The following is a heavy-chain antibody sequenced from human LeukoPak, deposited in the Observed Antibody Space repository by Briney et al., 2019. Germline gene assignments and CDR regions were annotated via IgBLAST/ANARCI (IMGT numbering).Heavy chain of an antibody. Sequence: SQTLSLTCDISEHSLCSNSASWDRIRQSPSRGLEWLGRTYYKSKWYNDYAVSVKSRITINPDTSQNQFSLQPNSATPEDTAHNSCTNKTIHKLNYAMYVWGQGTTVTVSS. V-gene: IGHV6-1*01. J-gene: IGHJ6*02. CDR3: TNKTIHKLNYAMYV. D-gene: IGHD5-24*01. CDR2: TYYKSKWYN. CDR1: EHSLCSNSAS.